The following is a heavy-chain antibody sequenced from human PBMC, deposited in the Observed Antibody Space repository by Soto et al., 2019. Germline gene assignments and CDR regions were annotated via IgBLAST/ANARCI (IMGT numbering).Heavy chain of an antibody. D-gene: IGHD6-13*01. V-gene: IGHV1-69*08. CDR1: GGTFSSYT. CDR2: IIPILGIA. J-gene: IGHJ4*02. CDR3: ARDRSSSWSNAFDY. Sequence: QVQLVQSGAEVKKPGSSVKVSCKASGGTFSSYTMSWVRQAPGQGLEWMGRIIPILGIANYAQKFQGRVTITADKSTSTAYMELSSLRSEDTAVYYCARDRSSSWSNAFDYWGQGTLVTVSS.